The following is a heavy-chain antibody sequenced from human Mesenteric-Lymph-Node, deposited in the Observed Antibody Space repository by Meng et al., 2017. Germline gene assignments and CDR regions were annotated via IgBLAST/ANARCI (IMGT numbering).Heavy chain of an antibody. CDR1: GSTFTSYA. D-gene: IGHD3-10*01. CDR2: INTNTGNP. Sequence: QVQVVQSGAEVKRPGAPVKVSCKATGSTFTSYAMNWVRQAPGQGLEWMGWINTNTGNPTYAQGFTGRFVFSLDTSVSTAYLQISSLKAEDTAVYYCARDPPIKGSGSYSDYWGQGTLVTVSS. J-gene: IGHJ4*02. V-gene: IGHV7-4-1*02. CDR3: ARDPPIKGSGSYSDY.